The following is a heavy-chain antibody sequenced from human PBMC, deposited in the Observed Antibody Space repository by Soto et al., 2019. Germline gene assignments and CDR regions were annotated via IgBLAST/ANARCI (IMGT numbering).Heavy chain of an antibody. D-gene: IGHD5-12*01. CDR1: GGSFSGYY. V-gene: IGHV4-34*01. J-gene: IGHJ4*02. CDR2: INHSGST. Sequence: QVQLQQWAAGLLNPSETLSLTCAVYGGSFSGYYWSWIRQPPGKGLEWIGEINHSGSTNYDPSLKRRVTISVDAAKNQFSLKLSSVTAADTAVYYCARVLGEMATIGRGVRYFDYWGQGTLVTVSS. CDR3: ARVLGEMATIGRGVRYFDY.